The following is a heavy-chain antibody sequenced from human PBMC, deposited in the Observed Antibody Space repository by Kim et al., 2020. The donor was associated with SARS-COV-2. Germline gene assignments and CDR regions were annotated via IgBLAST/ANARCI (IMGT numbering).Heavy chain of an antibody. D-gene: IGHD2-2*02. Sequence: GGSLRLSCAASGFTFSNYGVGWVRQAPGKGLEWVSSICDSGDNTHYADSVKGRVIISSDNTKNTLFLQMNILRDEDTAVYNCAKSLTTSCYNAFDIWGQGAMVTVSS. CDR2: ICDSGDNT. J-gene: IGHJ3*02. V-gene: IGHV3-23*01. CDR1: GFTFSNYG. CDR3: AKSLTTSCYNAFDI.